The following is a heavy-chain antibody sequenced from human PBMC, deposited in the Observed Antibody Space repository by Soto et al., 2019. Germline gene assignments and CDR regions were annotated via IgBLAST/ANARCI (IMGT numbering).Heavy chain of an antibody. Sequence: SVKVSCKASGGTFSSYAVSWVRQAPGQGLEWMGGIIPIFGTANYAQKFHGRVTITADESTSTADMELSSLRSEDTAVYYCARECCGGDFNFDYWGQGTLVTVSS. J-gene: IGHJ4*02. V-gene: IGHV1-69*01. CDR3: ARECCGGDFNFDY. CDR2: IIPIFGTA. CDR1: GGTFSSYA. D-gene: IGHD2-21*02.